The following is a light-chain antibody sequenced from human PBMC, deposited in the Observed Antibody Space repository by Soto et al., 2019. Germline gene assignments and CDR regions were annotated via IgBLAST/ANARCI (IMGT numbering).Light chain of an antibody. J-gene: IGKJ5*01. CDR3: MQALQNPVT. Sequence: DIVMTQSPLSLPVTPGEPASISCRSSQSLLHLNGNNYLDWYLQKPGQSPQLLIYLGSNRASGVPDRCSGSGSGTDFTLKISRVEAEDVGIYYCMQALQNPVTFGQGTRLEIK. V-gene: IGKV2-28*01. CDR2: LGS. CDR1: QSLLHLNGNNY.